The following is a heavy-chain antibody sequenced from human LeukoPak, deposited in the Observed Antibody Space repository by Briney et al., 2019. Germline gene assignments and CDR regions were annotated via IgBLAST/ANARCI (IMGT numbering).Heavy chain of an antibody. Sequence: SVKVSCKASGGSFNAYAISWVRQAPGQGLEWMGGIIPISGTSNYAQKLQGRVTISTDESTSTAYMEVSSLRSEDTAIYYCARGLDASMETAYDYWGQGTLVTVSS. V-gene: IGHV1-69*05. D-gene: IGHD5-18*01. CDR3: ARGLDASMETAYDY. J-gene: IGHJ4*02. CDR1: GGSFNAYA. CDR2: IIPISGTS.